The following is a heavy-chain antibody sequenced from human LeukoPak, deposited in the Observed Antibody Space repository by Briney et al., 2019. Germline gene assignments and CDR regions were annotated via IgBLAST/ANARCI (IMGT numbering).Heavy chain of an antibody. CDR3: AKAGSGGKGKYYDSSGYYRLDY. J-gene: IGHJ4*02. Sequence: PGGSLRLSCAASGFTFDDYTMHWVRQAPGKGLECVSLISWDGGSTYYADSVKGRFTISRDNSKNSLYLQMNSLRTEDTALYYCAKAGSGGKGKYYDSSGYYRLDYWGQGTLVTVSS. V-gene: IGHV3-43*01. D-gene: IGHD3-22*01. CDR1: GFTFDDYT. CDR2: ISWDGGST.